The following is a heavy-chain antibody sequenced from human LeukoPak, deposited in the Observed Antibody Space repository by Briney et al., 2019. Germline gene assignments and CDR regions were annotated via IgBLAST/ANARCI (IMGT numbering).Heavy chain of an antibody. CDR3: SSGSYYLPSN. D-gene: IGHD3-10*01. V-gene: IGHV4-38-2*02. Sequence: SETLSLTCTVSGGSISSGFYWGWIRQPPGKGLEWIGNFYHSGSTYYNPSLKSRVTISEDTSKNQFSLRLSSLTAADTAVYYCSSGSYYLPSNWGQGILVTVSS. CDR2: FYHSGST. J-gene: IGHJ4*02. CDR1: GGSISSGFY.